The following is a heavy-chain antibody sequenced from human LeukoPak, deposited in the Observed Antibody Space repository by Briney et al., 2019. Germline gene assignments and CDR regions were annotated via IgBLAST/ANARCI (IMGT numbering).Heavy chain of an antibody. CDR2: INHSGST. D-gene: IGHD6-13*01. CDR3: ARAGVYSSSWYEGFDY. CDR1: GGSFSGYY. J-gene: IGHJ4*02. V-gene: IGHV4-34*01. Sequence: TSETLSLTCAVYGGSFSGYYWSWIRQPPGKGLEWIGEINHSGSTNHNPSLKSRVTISVDTSKNQFSLKLSSVTAADTAVYYCARAGVYSSSWYEGFDYWGQGTLVTVSS.